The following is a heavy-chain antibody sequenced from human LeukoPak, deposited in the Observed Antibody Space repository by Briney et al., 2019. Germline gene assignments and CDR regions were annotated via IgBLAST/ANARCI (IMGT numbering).Heavy chain of an antibody. CDR1: GYTFTGYY. CDR3: ARSNLRFLNWFDP. V-gene: IGHV1-2*02. CDR2: INPNSGGT. Sequence: ASVKVSCKXSGYTFTGYYMHWVRQAPGQGLEWMGWINPNSGGTNYAQKFQGRVTMTRDTSISTAYMELSRLRSDDTAVYYYARSNLRFLNWFDPWGQGTLVTVSS. J-gene: IGHJ5*02. D-gene: IGHD3-3*01.